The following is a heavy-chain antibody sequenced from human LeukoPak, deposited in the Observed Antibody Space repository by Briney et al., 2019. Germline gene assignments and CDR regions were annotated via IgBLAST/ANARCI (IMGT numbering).Heavy chain of an antibody. J-gene: IGHJ6*02. CDR1: GFTFSGYP. CDR2: ISDSGGST. D-gene: IGHD2-15*01. CDR3: VRGYSFGPYGMDV. V-gene: IGHV3-64D*09. Sequence: PGGSLRLSCAASGFTFSGYPMHWVRQAPGKGLEYVSAISDSGGSTYYADSVKGRFTISRDNSKNTPYLQMSSLRAEDTAVYFCVRGYSFGPYGMDVWGQGTTVTVSS.